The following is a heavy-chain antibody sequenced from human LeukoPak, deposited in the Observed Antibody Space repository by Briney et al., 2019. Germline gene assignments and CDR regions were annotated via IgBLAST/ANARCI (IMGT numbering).Heavy chain of an antibody. J-gene: IGHJ4*02. CDR1: GFTFSSYG. CDR2: IRYDGSNK. Sequence: PGGSLRLSCAASGFTFSSYGMHWVRQAPGKGLEWVAFIRYDGSNKYYADSVKGRFTISRDNSKNTLYLQMNSLRAEDTAVYYCAKPKWELLHFDYWGQGTLVTVSS. D-gene: IGHD1-26*01. CDR3: AKPKWELLHFDY. V-gene: IGHV3-30*02.